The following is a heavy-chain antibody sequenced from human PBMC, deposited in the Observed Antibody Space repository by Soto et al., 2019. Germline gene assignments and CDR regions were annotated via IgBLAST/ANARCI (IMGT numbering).Heavy chain of an antibody. V-gene: IGHV3-23*03. CDR3: TKWDGDADV. Sequence: GGSQSLSCAAAAVTCGAYGTSWVRQAPGRGLEWVSGIDAGSGKIFYADSVKGRFIIPRDNSKNTLYLQMNSLRDEDTAIYYCTKWDGDADVWGQGTTVTVSS. CDR1: AVTCGAYG. D-gene: IGHD1-26*01. J-gene: IGHJ6*02. CDR2: IDAGSGKI.